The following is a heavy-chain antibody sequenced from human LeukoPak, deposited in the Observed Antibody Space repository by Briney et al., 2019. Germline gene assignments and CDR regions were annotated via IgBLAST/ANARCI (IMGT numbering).Heavy chain of an antibody. D-gene: IGHD2-2*01. CDR1: GGSISSGGYS. V-gene: IGHV4-30-2*01. CDR3: ARGQDLVVVPAAIAKPFDY. J-gene: IGHJ4*02. CDR2: IYHSGST. Sequence: SETLSLTCAVSGGSISSGGYSWSWIRQPPGKGLEWIGYIYHSGSTYYNPSLKSRVTISVDRSKNQFSLKLSSVTAADTAVYYCARGQDLVVVPAAIAKPFDYWGQGTLVTLSS.